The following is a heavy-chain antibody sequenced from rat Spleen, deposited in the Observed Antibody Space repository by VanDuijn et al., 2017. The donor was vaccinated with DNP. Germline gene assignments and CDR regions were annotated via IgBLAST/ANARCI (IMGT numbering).Heavy chain of an antibody. D-gene: IGHD5-1*01. V-gene: IGHV5-22*01. CDR1: GFIFNDFW. J-gene: IGHJ2*01. CDR2: ISYEGSST. CDR3: TTDWELYY. Sequence: EVQLVETGGGLVQPGKSLKLSCAASGFIFNDFWMGWIRQAPGKGLEWVASISYEGSSTYYGDSVKGRFTISRDNAKSTLYLQMNSLRSEDTATYYCTTDWELYYWGQGVMVTVSS.